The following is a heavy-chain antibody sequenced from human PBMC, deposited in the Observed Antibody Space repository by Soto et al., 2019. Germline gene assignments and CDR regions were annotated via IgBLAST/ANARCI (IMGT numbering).Heavy chain of an antibody. CDR1: GGSVSPYY. V-gene: IGHV4-59*02. CDR2: SYYDGTT. D-gene: IGHD6-19*01. J-gene: IGHJ4*02. Sequence: QVQLQESGPGLVKPSETLSLTCTVSGGSVSPYYWSWVRQPPGKGLEWIAYSYYDGTTNYNPSLKSRVTISVATSKYQFSLKLTSVTAADTAVYYCARGRHWLDYWGQGTLLTVSS. CDR3: ARGRHWLDY.